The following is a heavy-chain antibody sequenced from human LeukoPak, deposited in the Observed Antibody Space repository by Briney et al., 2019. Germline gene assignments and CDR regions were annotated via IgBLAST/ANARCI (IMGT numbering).Heavy chain of an antibody. V-gene: IGHV3-23*01. CDR2: ISGSGGST. CDR1: GFTFSSDA. CDR3: AKRNSSGYYYFDY. D-gene: IGHD3-22*01. Sequence: GGSMRLSCAASGFTFSSDAMRWVRQAPGKGREWVSAISGSGGSTYYADSVKGRFTISRDNSKNTLYLQMNSLRAEDTAVYYCAKRNSSGYYYFDYWGQGTLVTASS. J-gene: IGHJ4*02.